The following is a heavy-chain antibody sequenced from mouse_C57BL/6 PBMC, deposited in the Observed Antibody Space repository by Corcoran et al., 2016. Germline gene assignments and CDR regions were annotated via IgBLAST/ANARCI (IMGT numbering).Heavy chain of an antibody. CDR1: GYTFTTYG. J-gene: IGHJ2*01. Sequence: QIQMVQSGTELKKPGETVKIYCKASGYTFTTYGMSWVKQAPGKGLKWMGWINTYSGVPTYADDFKGRFAFSLETSASTAYLQINNLKNEDTATYFCARDDYDCNWGLFDYWGQGTTLIVSS. CDR2: INTYSGVP. CDR3: ARDDYDCNWGLFDY. D-gene: IGHD2-4*01. V-gene: IGHV9-3*01.